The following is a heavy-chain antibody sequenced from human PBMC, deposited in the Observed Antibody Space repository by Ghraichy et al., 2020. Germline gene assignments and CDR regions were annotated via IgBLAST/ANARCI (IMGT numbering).Heavy chain of an antibody. CDR2: IRKSADST. V-gene: IGHV3-23*01. D-gene: IGHD2-2*01. CDR3: AKDAYCSSSSCQEAAFDV. Sequence: GGSLRLSCATSGFTFSHYAMSWVRQAPGKGLEWVSAIRKSADSTYYADSVKGRFTISRDNSKNTLSLQMNSLRAEDTAVYYCAKDAYCSSSSCQEAAFDVWGQGTMVTVSS. CDR1: GFTFSHYA. J-gene: IGHJ3*01.